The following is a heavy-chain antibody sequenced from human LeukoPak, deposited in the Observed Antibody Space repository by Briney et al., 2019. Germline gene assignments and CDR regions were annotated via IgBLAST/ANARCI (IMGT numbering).Heavy chain of an antibody. CDR1: GGSISSGGYY. D-gene: IGHD4-23*01. CDR3: ARDDFGGNNWFDP. CDR2: IYHSGST. V-gene: IGHV4-30-2*01. Sequence: SQTLSLTCTVSGGSISSGGYYWSWIRQPPGKGLEWIGYIYHSGSTYYNPSLKSRVTISVDRSKNQFSLKLSSVTAADTAVYYCARDDFGGNNWFDPWGQGTLVTVSS. J-gene: IGHJ5*02.